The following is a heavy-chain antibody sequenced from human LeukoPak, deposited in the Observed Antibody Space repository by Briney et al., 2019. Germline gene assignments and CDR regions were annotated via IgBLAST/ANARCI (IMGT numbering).Heavy chain of an antibody. Sequence: ASVKVSCEASGGTFSSYAISWVRQAPGQGLEWMGWISAYNGNTNYAQKLQGRVTMTTDTSTSTAYMELRSLRSDDTAVYYCARGTKNVLRFLEWLSYGMDVWGQGTTVTVSS. V-gene: IGHV1-18*01. CDR2: ISAYNGNT. J-gene: IGHJ6*02. CDR1: GGTFSSYA. CDR3: ARGTKNVLRFLEWLSYGMDV. D-gene: IGHD3-3*01.